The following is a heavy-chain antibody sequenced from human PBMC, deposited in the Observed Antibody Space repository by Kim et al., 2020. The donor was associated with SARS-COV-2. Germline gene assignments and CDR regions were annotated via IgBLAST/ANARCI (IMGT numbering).Heavy chain of an antibody. CDR1: GFTFSSYS. Sequence: GGSLRLSCAASGFTFSSYSMNWVRQAPGKGLEWVSSISSSSSYIYYADSVKGRFTISRDNAKNSLYLQMNSLRAEDTAVYYCARTMVWFGELHFDYWGQGALVTVSS. D-gene: IGHD3-10*01. CDR3: ARTMVWFGELHFDY. V-gene: IGHV3-21*01. J-gene: IGHJ4*02. CDR2: ISSSSSYI.